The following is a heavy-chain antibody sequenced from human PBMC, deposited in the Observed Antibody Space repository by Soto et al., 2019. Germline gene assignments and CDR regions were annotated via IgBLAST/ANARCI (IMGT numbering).Heavy chain of an antibody. Sequence: PSESLSLACAVSVYSISSGYYWGWIRQPPGKGLEWIESISHSGSTYYSPSLKSRVTISLDTSKNQFSLNLRSVTAADTAVYYCARGPGMRFDYWGQGILVTVSS. CDR3: ARGPGMRFDY. V-gene: IGHV4-38-2*01. D-gene: IGHD1-1*01. CDR1: VYSISSGYY. CDR2: ISHSGST. J-gene: IGHJ4*02.